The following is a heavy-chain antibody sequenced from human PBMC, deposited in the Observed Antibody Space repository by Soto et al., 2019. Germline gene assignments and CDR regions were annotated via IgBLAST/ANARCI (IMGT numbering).Heavy chain of an antibody. J-gene: IGHJ6*03. CDR3: TRYYSGYDQSGYYYYMDV. V-gene: IGHV3-49*03. D-gene: IGHD5-12*01. CDR2: IRSKAYGGTT. Sequence: GGSLRLSCTASGFTFGDYAMSWFRQAPGKGLEWVGFIRSKAYGGTTEYAASVKGRFTISRDDSKSIAYLQMNSLKTEDTAVYYCTRYYSGYDQSGYYYYMDVWGKGTTVTVSS. CDR1: GFTFGDYA.